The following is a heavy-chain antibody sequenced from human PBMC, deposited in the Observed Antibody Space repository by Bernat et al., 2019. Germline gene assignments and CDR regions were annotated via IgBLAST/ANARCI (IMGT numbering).Heavy chain of an antibody. V-gene: IGHV3-23*01. CDR1: GFTFSSYA. D-gene: IGHD3-16*01. CDR3: ARSATRGNY. CDR2: ISEGGYTT. Sequence: EVQLLESGGGLVQPGGSLRLSCAASGFTFSSYAMSWVRQAPGKGLEWVSGISEGGYTTSYADSVKGRFTISRDNSNNTLYVQMNSLRAEDTAVYYCARSATRGNYWGQGTLVTVSS. J-gene: IGHJ4*02.